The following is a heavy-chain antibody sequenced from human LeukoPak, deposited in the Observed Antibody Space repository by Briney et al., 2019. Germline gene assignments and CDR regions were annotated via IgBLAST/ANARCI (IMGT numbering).Heavy chain of an antibody. V-gene: IGHV4-39*07. CDR2: IYYSGST. Sequence: SSETLSLTCTGSGGSISSSSYYWGWIRQPPGKGLEWIGSIYYSGSTYYNPSLKSRVTISVDTSKNQFSLKLSSVTTADTAVYYCARAHYYGSGRVGWFDPSGQGTLVTVSS. CDR3: ARAHYYGSGRVGWFDP. J-gene: IGHJ5*02. CDR1: GGSISSSSYY. D-gene: IGHD3-10*01.